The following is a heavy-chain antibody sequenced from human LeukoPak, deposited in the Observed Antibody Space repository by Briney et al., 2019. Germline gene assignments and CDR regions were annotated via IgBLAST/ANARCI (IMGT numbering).Heavy chain of an antibody. CDR2: ISGGVGST. J-gene: IGHJ4*02. CDR3: ARDEV. Sequence: PGGSLRLSCAASGFTVSSNYMSWVRQAPGKGLEWVSGISGGVGSTYYADSVKGRFTISRDNSKNTVYLQMSSLRADDTAVYYCARDEVWGQGTLVTVSS. V-gene: IGHV3-53*01. CDR1: GFTVSSNY.